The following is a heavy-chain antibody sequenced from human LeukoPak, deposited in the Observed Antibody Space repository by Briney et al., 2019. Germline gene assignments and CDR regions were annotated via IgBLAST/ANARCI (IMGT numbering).Heavy chain of an antibody. V-gene: IGHV4-34*01. D-gene: IGHD5-24*01. CDR1: GGSFSGYY. CDR3: ARGLEMATIRGPTFDY. CDR2: INHSGST. J-gene: IGHJ4*02. Sequence: SETLSLTCAVYGGSFSGYYWSWIRQPPGKGLEWIGEINHSGSTNYNPSLKSRVTISVDTSKNQFSLKLSSVTAADTAVYYCARGLEMATIRGPTFDYWGQGTLVTGSS.